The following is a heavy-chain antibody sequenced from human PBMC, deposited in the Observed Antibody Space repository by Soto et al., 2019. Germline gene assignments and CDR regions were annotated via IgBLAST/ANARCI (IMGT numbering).Heavy chain of an antibody. CDR3: ESGMTSGSGGNLAF. CDR2: ISGYNGNT. J-gene: IGHJ4*02. V-gene: IGHV1-18*01. Sequence: QVQLVQSGAEVKKPGASVKVSCKASGYTLSNYAITWVRQAPGQGLEWMGWISGYNGNTNYAQKLQGRVTMTTDTSASTGYKEQRGLGSDDTVVNYWESGMTSGSGGNLAFWGKGSWVTVST. CDR1: GYTLSNYA. D-gene: IGHD2-21*01.